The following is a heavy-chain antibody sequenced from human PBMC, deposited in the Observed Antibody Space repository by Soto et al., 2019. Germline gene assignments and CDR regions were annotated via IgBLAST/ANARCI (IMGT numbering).Heavy chain of an antibody. CDR3: ARGPGGPDGPGDY. CDR1: GSTFTSYA. J-gene: IGHJ4*02. Sequence: QVQLVQSGAEVKKPGASVKVSCKASGSTFTSYAMHWLRQAPGQRLEWLGWITAGNGNTKYSQKLQGRVTITRDTYASTAYMELSSLRSEDTAVYYCARGPGGPDGPGDYWGQGTLVTGSS. D-gene: IGHD2-15*01. CDR2: ITAGNGNT. V-gene: IGHV1-3*01.